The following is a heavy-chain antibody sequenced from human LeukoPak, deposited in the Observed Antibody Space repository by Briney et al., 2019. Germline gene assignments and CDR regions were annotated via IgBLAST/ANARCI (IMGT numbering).Heavy chain of an antibody. CDR1: GFTFSDKW. Sequence: GGSLRLSCVGSGFTFSDKWMSWVRQAPGKGPEWVPSIKKDGSQKYYVDSVKGQFTISRDNAQNSLYLQMSSLRVEDTAIYSCARVGWELLNLHFDPWGQGTLVSVSS. V-gene: IGHV3-7*03. CDR2: IKKDGSQK. D-gene: IGHD1-26*01. CDR3: ARVGWELLNLHFDP. J-gene: IGHJ5*02.